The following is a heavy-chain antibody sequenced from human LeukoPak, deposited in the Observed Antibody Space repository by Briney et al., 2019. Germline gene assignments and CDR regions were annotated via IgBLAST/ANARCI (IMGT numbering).Heavy chain of an antibody. CDR1: GDSVSSNSAA. Sequence: QSGPGLVKPSQTLSLTCAISGDSVSSNSAAWNWIRQSPSRGLEWLGRTYYRSKWYSDSAVSVTSRITINPDTSKNQCSLQLNSVTPEDTAVYYCAREGLLGGYSYGPFDYWGQGTLVTVSS. CDR3: AREGLLGGYSYGPFDY. V-gene: IGHV6-1*01. J-gene: IGHJ4*02. D-gene: IGHD5-18*01. CDR2: TYYRSKWYS.